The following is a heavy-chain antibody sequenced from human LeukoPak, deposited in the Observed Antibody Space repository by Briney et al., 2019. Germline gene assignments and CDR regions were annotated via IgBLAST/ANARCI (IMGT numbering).Heavy chain of an antibody. Sequence: ASVKVSYTASGYTFTIYYMHWVRQAPGQGLEWMGIINPSGGSTSYAQKFQGRVTMTRDMATSTVYMELSSLRSEDTAVYYCARSRPSGNLGRWFDPWGQGNLVTVSS. CDR3: ARSRPSGNLGRWFDP. CDR2: INPSGGST. CDR1: GYTFTIYY. V-gene: IGHV1-46*01. J-gene: IGHJ5*02. D-gene: IGHD6-25*01.